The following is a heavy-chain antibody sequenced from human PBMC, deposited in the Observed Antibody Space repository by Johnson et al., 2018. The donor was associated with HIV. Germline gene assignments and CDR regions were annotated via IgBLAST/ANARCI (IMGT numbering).Heavy chain of an antibody. D-gene: IGHD1-14*01. CDR1: GFTFSNAW. CDR2: IQSKTDGGTT. V-gene: IGHV3-15*01. Sequence: VQLVESGGGVVQPGGSLRLSCAASGFTFSNAWMNWVRQAPGKGLEWVGRIQSKTDGGTTDYAEPVKGRFTISRDDSKNTLYLQMNSLRAEDTAVYYCAKDKPDYPDAFDIWGQGTMVTVSS. J-gene: IGHJ3*02. CDR3: AKDKPDYPDAFDI.